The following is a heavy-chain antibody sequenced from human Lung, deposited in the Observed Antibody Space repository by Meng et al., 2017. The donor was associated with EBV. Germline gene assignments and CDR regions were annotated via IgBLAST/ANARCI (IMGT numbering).Heavy chain of an antibody. J-gene: IGHJ4*02. CDR2: ISAYNGAT. Sequence: QDQLVQSGGEVKKPGASVKVSCKASGYTFTNYGITWVRQAPGQGLEWVGWISAYNGATNNAQTLQGRVTMTTDTSTSTAYMDLRSLRFDDTAVYYCARVEVGITSGDYWGQGTLVTVSS. CDR1: GYTFTNYG. D-gene: IGHD1-26*01. V-gene: IGHV1-18*01. CDR3: ARVEVGITSGDY.